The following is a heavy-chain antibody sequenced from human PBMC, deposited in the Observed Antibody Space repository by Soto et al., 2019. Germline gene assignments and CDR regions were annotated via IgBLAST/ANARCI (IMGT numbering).Heavy chain of an antibody. CDR2: IYYRGNT. CDR3: ARGEVGGLIATCLDY. Sequence: KLWGTLSSTCRVSGSSMRGVFYWDWVRQPPGKGLGWVGGIYYRGNTYYTLSHNGRISISLDKYKNQFALRFTSVTDADTAVYYCARGEVGGLIATCLDYWGQEAVVTVPQ. J-gene: IGHJ4*02. V-gene: IGHV4-38-2*02. CDR1: GSSMRGVFY. D-gene: IGHD3-16*01.